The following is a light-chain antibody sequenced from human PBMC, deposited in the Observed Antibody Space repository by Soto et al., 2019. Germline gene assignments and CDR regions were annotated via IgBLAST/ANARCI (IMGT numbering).Light chain of an antibody. CDR2: DAS. CDR3: QQRSSWPLT. Sequence: EIVLTQSPATLTLSPGERATLSCRASQSVNSYLAWYQQKPGQAPRLLIYDASNRATGIPARFSGSGSGTDFTLTISSLEPEDFAVYYCQQRSSWPLTFGGGTIVEIK. V-gene: IGKV3-11*01. CDR1: QSVNSY. J-gene: IGKJ4*01.